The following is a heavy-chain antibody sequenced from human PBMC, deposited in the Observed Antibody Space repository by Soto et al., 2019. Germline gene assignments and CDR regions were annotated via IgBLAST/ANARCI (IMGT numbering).Heavy chain of an antibody. CDR2: IYSAGST. D-gene: IGHD6-19*01. J-gene: IGHJ4*02. Sequence: LRLSCAASGLTVSSSYMSWVRQAPGKGLQWVSVIYSAGSTYYANSVKGRFTISRDNSKNTLYLEMNNLRADDTAIYYCAKGKTSGWYYFDFWGQGTLVTVSS. CDR3: AKGKTSGWYYFDF. V-gene: IGHV3-53*01. CDR1: GLTVSSSY.